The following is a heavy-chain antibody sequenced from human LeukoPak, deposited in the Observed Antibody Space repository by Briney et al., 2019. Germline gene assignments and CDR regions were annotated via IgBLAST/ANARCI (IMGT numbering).Heavy chain of an antibody. D-gene: IGHD3-22*01. CDR2: ISGSGGST. Sequence: GGSLRLSCAASGFTVSSNYMSWVRQAPGKGLEWVSAISGSGGSTYYADSVKGRFTISRDNSKNTLYLQMNSLRAEDTAVYYCAKDIRRGYDSSGYYYYWGQGTLVTVSS. V-gene: IGHV3-23*01. CDR3: AKDIRRGYDSSGYYYY. CDR1: GFTVSSNY. J-gene: IGHJ4*02.